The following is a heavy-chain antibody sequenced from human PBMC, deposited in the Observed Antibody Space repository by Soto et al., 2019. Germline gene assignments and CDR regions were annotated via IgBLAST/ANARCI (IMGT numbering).Heavy chain of an antibody. J-gene: IGHJ5*02. CDR1: GGSISSGDYY. V-gene: IGHV4-30-4*01. CDR3: ARDSRAYCGGDCYSSWFDP. D-gene: IGHD2-21*02. Sequence: SETLSLTCTVSGGSISSGDYYWSWIRQPPGKGLEWIGYIYYSGSTYYNPSLKSRVTTSVDTSKNQFSLKLSSVTAADTAVYYCARDSRAYCGGDCYSSWFDPWGQGTLVTVSS. CDR2: IYYSGST.